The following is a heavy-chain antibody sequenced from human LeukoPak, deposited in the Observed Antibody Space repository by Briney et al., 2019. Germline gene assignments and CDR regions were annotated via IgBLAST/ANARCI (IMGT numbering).Heavy chain of an antibody. V-gene: IGHV3-64*01. J-gene: IGHJ4*02. Sequence: PGGSLRLSCAASGFTFSSYAMHWVRQAPGKGLEYVSAISSTGGSTYYANSVKGRFTISRDNSKNTLYLQMGSLRAEDMAVYYCARLSPSSTYYGFFDCWGQGTLVTVSS. CDR3: ARLSPSSTYYGFFDC. CDR2: ISSTGGST. D-gene: IGHD3-3*01. CDR1: GFTFSSYA.